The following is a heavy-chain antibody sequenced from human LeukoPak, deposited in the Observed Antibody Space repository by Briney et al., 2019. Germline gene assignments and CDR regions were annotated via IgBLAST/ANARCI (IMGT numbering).Heavy chain of an antibody. CDR3: ARGPGDAFDY. J-gene: IGHJ4*02. D-gene: IGHD7-27*01. Sequence: ASVKASCKASGYTFTGYYMHWVRQAPGRGLEWMGWINPNSGGTNYAQKFQGWVTMTRDTSISTAYMELSRLRSDDTAVYYCARGPGDAFDYWGQGTLVTVSS. CDR2: INPNSGGT. CDR1: GYTFTGYY. V-gene: IGHV1-2*04.